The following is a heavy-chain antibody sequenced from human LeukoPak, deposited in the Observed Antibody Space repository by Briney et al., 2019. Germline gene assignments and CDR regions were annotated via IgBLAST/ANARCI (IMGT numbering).Heavy chain of an antibody. CDR1: GSIFSSYE. D-gene: IGHD3-3*01. CDR2: ISSSSSYI. V-gene: IGHV3-21*01. CDR3: ARDIGYDHY. Sequence: GGSLRLSCAASGSIFSSYEMNWVRQAPGKGLEWVSSISSSSSYIYYADSVKGRSTISRDNAKNSLYLQMNSLRAEDTAVYYCARDIGYDHYWGQGTLVTVSS. J-gene: IGHJ4*02.